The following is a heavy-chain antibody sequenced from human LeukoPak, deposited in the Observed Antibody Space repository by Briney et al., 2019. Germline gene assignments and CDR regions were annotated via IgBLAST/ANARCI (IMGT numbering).Heavy chain of an antibody. CDR3: ARVQWYYDSSGYYLY. J-gene: IGHJ4*02. CDR1: GYTYTSYG. Sequence: GASVKVSGKASGYTYTSYGISWVRQAPGQGLEWMGWINPNSGGTNYAQRFQGRVTMTRDTSISTAYMELSRLRSDDTAVYYCARVQWYYDSSGYYLYWGQGTLVTVSS. V-gene: IGHV1-2*02. CDR2: INPNSGGT. D-gene: IGHD3-22*01.